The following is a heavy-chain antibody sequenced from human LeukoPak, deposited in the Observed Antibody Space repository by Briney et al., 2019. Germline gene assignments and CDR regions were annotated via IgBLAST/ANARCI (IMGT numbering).Heavy chain of an antibody. J-gene: IGHJ4*02. CDR2: IYYSGST. D-gene: IGHD6-19*01. V-gene: IGHV4-59*12. CDR1: GGSISSYY. CDR3: VGSSGWWGFDY. Sequence: SETLSLTCTVSGGSISSYYWSWIRQPPGKGLEWIGYIYYSGSTNYNPSLKSRVTMSVDTSKNQFSLKLSSVTAADTAVYYCVGSSGWWGFDYWGQGTLVTVSS.